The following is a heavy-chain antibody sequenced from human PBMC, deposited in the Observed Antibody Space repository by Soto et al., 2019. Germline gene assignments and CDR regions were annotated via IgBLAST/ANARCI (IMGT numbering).Heavy chain of an antibody. Sequence: EVQLLESGGGLVQPGGSLRLSCAASGFNFNSHAMTWVRQAPGKGLEWVSTISANIISTYYADSVKGRFTISRDNSKNTLYLQMSSLRDEDTAVYHCARVDTPTVRVGMDVWGQGTTVTVSS. CDR2: ISANIIST. CDR3: ARVDTPTVRVGMDV. V-gene: IGHV3-23*01. CDR1: GFNFNSHA. D-gene: IGHD2-15*01. J-gene: IGHJ6*02.